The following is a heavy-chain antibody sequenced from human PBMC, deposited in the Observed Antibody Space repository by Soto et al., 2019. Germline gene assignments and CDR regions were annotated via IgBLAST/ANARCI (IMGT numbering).Heavy chain of an antibody. D-gene: IGHD6-19*01. V-gene: IGHV3-23*01. Sequence: PGGSLRLSCAASGFPFISYAMSGVRQDPGKGLEWVSAISGSGGSTYYADSVKGRFTISRDNSKNTLYLQMNSLRAEDTAVYYCAKGLGKVAGRSYFDLWGRGTLVTVSS. CDR2: ISGSGGST. CDR1: GFPFISYA. J-gene: IGHJ2*01. CDR3: AKGLGKVAGRSYFDL.